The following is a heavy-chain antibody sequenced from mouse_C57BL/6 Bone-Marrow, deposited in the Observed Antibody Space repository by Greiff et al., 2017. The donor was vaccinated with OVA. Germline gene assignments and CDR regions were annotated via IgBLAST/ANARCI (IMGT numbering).Heavy chain of an antibody. D-gene: IGHD1-1*01. CDR3: ARYRDYGSRGGYYLDY. J-gene: IGHJ2*01. CDR2: ISYSGST. Sequence: EVKLQESGPGLAKPSQTLSLTCSATGYSFTSDYWNWIRKFPGHKLEYMGYISYSGSTSYYPSIKSRISILRDTSKNQSYLQLNSVTTEDTATYYFARYRDYGSRGGYYLDYWGQGTTLTVSS. CDR1: GYSFTSDY. V-gene: IGHV3-8*01.